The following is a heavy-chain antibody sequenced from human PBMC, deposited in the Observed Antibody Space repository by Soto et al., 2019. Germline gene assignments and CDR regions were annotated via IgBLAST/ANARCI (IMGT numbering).Heavy chain of an antibody. D-gene: IGHD2-15*01. J-gene: IGHJ5*02. Sequence: QVLLVESGGGVVQPGRSLRLSCAASGFTLSSYGMHWVRQAPGKGLVWVAVIWYDGDKKYYTDSVKVRFTISRDESKNTDYLLMSSLRGEDTGVYYCARGAAGSESVVVVPAIDFYAFETWGQGTLVSVSS. CDR3: ARGAAGSESVVVVPAIDFYAFET. V-gene: IGHV3-33*01. CDR2: IWYDGDKK. CDR1: GFTLSSYG.